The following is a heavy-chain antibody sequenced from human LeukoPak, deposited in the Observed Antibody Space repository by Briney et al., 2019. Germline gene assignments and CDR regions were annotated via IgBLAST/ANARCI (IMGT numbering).Heavy chain of an antibody. CDR3: ARGTTPYDFWSGYYTLWDYYYGMDV. D-gene: IGHD3-3*01. J-gene: IGHJ6*02. Sequence: ASVKVSCQASGYTFTSYDINWVRQAAGQGLEWMGWMNSNSGKTGYAQKFQGRVSMTRNTSRSTAYMELSSLRSDDTAVYYCARGTTPYDFWSGYYTLWDYYYGMDVWGQGTTVTVSS. V-gene: IGHV1-8*01. CDR1: GYTFTSYD. CDR2: MNSNSGKT.